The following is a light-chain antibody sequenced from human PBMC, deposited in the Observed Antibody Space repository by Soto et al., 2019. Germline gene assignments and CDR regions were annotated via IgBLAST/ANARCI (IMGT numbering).Light chain of an antibody. CDR1: SNDVGTYNR. Sequence: QSALTQPPSVSGSPGQSVTISCTGTSNDVGTYNRVSWYQEPPGTAPKLMIYEVNNRPSGVPDRFSGSKSGNTASLTISGLQAEDEADYYCSSYTSSRTVLFGGGTKVTVL. V-gene: IGLV2-18*02. CDR2: EVN. J-gene: IGLJ2*01. CDR3: SSYTSSRTVL.